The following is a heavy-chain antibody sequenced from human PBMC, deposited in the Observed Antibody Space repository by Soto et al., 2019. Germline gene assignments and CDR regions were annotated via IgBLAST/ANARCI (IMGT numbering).Heavy chain of an antibody. V-gene: IGHV3-48*03. D-gene: IGHD2-15*01. CDR1: GYSFSSYE. J-gene: IGHJ4*02. Sequence: EVQLVESGGGLVQPGGSLRLSCAASGYSFSSYEMHWVRQAPGKGLEWISYISSSGSGTYYADSVQGRFTMSRDNTKYSMSLQMNSLRAEDTAIYYCVRDLHEPLASDALRVANWGQGTQVTVSS. CDR2: ISSSGSGT. CDR3: VRDLHEPLASDALRVAN.